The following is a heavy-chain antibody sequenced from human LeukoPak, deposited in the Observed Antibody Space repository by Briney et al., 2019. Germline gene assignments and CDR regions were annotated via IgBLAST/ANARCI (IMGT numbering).Heavy chain of an antibody. V-gene: IGHV4-59*01. J-gene: IGHJ4*02. D-gene: IGHD1-26*01. CDR2: IYYSGST. CDR1: GGSISSYF. Sequence: SETLSLTCTVSGGSISSYFWSWIRQPPGKGLEWIGYIYYSGSTNYNPSLKSRVTISVDTSKNQFSLKLSSVTAADTAVYYCARSNSESYYRGYYFDYWGQGTLVTVSS. CDR3: ARSNSESYYRGYYFDY.